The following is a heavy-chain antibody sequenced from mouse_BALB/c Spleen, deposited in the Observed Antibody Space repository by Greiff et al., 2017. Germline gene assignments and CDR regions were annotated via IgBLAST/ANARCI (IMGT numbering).Heavy chain of an antibody. CDR3: AKNNDGYHRWFAY. J-gene: IGHJ3*01. CDR1: GFSLTSYG. D-gene: IGHD2-3*01. V-gene: IGHV2-5-1*01. CDR2: IWRGGST. Sequence: QVQLQQSGPSLVQPSQSLSITCTVSGFSLTSYGVHWVRQSPGKGLEWLGVIWRGGSTDYNAAFMSRLSITKDNSKSQVFFKMNSLQADDTAIYYCAKNNDGYHRWFAYWGQGTLVTVSA.